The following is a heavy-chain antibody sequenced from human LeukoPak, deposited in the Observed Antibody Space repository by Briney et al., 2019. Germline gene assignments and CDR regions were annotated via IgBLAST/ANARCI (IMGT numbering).Heavy chain of an antibody. CDR3: ARDEDQTAIYDSSGYTFDY. V-gene: IGHV1-46*01. CDR2: INPSGGST. Sequence: ASVKVSCKASGFTFTSSAVHWVRQAPGQGLEWMGIINPSGGSTSYAQKFQGRVTMTRDTSTSTVYMELSSLRSEDTAVYYCARDEDQTAIYDSSGYTFDYWGQGTLVTVSS. CDR1: GFTFTSSA. J-gene: IGHJ4*02. D-gene: IGHD3-22*01.